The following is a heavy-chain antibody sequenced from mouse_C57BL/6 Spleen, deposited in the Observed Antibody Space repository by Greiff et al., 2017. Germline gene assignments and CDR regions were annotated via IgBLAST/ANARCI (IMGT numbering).Heavy chain of an antibody. CDR2: INPNNGGT. D-gene: IGHD2-10*02. J-gene: IGHJ1*03. V-gene: IGHV1-26*01. CDR3: ASPAWYGYFDV. CDR1: GYTFTDYY. Sequence: EVQLQQSGPELVKPGASVKISCKASGYTFTDYYMNWVKQSHGKSLEWIGDINPNNGGTSYNQKFKGKATLTVDKSSSTAYMELRSLTSEDSAVYYCASPAWYGYFDVWGTGTTVTVSS.